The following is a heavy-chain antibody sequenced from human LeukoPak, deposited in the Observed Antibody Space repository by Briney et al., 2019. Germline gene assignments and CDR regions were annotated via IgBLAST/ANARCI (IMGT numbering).Heavy chain of an antibody. CDR3: ARTRGYSYGPPFDF. CDR1: GYXFTNYW. D-gene: IGHD5-18*01. J-gene: IGHJ4*02. CDR2: IDPSDSYT. V-gene: IGHV5-10-1*01. Sequence: GESLKISCNGSGYXFTNYWIAWVRQTPGKGLEWMGRIDPSDSYTNYSPYLQGHVTISADKSITIAYLQWSSLKASDTAMYYCARTRGYSYGPPFDFWGQGTLVTVSS.